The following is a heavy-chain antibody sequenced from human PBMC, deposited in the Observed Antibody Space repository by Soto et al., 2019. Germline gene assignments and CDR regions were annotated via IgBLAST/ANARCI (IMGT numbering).Heavy chain of an antibody. CDR1: GFTFSSYW. D-gene: IGHD1-26*01. Sequence: EVQLVESGGGLVQPGGSLRLSCAASGFTFSSYWMSWVRQAPGKGLEWVANIKQDGSEKYYVDSVKGRFTISRDNAKNSLYLQMNSLRAEDTAVYYCARTSPEWELYMRRFDYWGQGTLVTVSS. V-gene: IGHV3-7*01. CDR3: ARTSPEWELYMRRFDY. CDR2: IKQDGSEK. J-gene: IGHJ4*02.